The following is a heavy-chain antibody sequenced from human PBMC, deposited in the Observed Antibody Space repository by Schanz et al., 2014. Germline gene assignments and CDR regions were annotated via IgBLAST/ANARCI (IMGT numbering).Heavy chain of an antibody. Sequence: QVQLQESGPGLVKPSQTLSLTCTVSGGSIRSGTYYWSWIRQPAGKALEWVGRVFPNRITNYNPSRKSRVTISLDPPKNQLSLPLTSLTAADAAVYYCARDTTWRLDLWGRGTLVTVSS. CDR1: GGSIRSGTYY. CDR3: ARDTTWRLDL. D-gene: IGHD1-1*01. CDR2: VFPNRIT. J-gene: IGHJ2*01. V-gene: IGHV4-61*02.